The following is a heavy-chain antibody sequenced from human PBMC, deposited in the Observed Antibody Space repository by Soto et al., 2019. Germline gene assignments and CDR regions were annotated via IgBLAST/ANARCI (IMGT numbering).Heavy chain of an antibody. V-gene: IGHV3-48*02. CDR2: ISSSSSTI. CDR1: GFTFSSYS. J-gene: IGHJ2*01. D-gene: IGHD6-6*01. CDR3: AKGGIAGRCRYFDL. Sequence: EVQLVESGGGLVQPGGSLRLSCAASGFTFSSYSMNWVRQAPGKGLEWVSYISSSSSTIYYADSVKGRFTISRDNAKNSLYLQMNSLGDEDTAVYYCAKGGIAGRCRYFDLWGRGTLVTVSS.